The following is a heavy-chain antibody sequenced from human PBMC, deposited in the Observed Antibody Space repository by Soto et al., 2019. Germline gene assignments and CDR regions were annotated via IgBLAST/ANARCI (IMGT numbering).Heavy chain of an antibody. D-gene: IGHD2-2*01. CDR1: GGSINYNSYY. Sequence: SETLSLTCSVSGGSINYNSYYRGWIRQPPGKGLEWVGGIFYTGTTYYSPSLKDRVTISVATSKNSFSLNLTSVTAADTAVYFCARLVVVAPVANAWGQGTLVTVSS. V-gene: IGHV4-39*02. CDR3: ARLVVVAPVANA. CDR2: IFYTGTT. J-gene: IGHJ5*02.